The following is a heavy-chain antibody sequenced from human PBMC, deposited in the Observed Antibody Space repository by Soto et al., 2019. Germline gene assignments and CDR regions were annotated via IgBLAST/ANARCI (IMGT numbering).Heavy chain of an antibody. V-gene: IGHV3-21*01. CDR2: ISSSSSYI. Sequence: EVQLVESGGGLVKPGGSLRLSCAASGFTFSSYSMNWVRQAPGKGLEWVSSISSSSSYIYYADSVKGRFTISRDNAKNSLYLQMNSLRAEDTAVYYCPRDITMIVVGKDAFDILGQGTMVTVSS. D-gene: IGHD3-22*01. CDR1: GFTFSSYS. J-gene: IGHJ3*02. CDR3: PRDITMIVVGKDAFDI.